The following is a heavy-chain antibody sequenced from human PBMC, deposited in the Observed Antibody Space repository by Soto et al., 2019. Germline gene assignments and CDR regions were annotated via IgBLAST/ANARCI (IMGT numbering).Heavy chain of an antibody. D-gene: IGHD3-3*01. CDR3: ARAPYDFWSGNSLNIDY. CDR1: GFTFSNYA. Sequence: QVQLVESGGGVVQPGRSLRLSCAASGFTFSNYALHWVRQAPGKGLEWVAVISYDGTNKYYADSVKGRFTISRDNSKNTLYLQINSLRTEDTAVFYCARAPYDFWSGNSLNIDYWGQGTLVTVSS. CDR2: ISYDGTNK. J-gene: IGHJ4*02. V-gene: IGHV3-30-3*01.